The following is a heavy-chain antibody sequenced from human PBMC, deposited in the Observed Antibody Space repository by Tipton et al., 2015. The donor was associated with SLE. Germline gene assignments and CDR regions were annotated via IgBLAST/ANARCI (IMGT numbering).Heavy chain of an antibody. J-gene: IGHJ3*02. D-gene: IGHD6-19*01. CDR2: INHSGST. CDR3: AGEEQWLTMEAFDI. V-gene: IGHV4-34*01. Sequence: TLSLTCAVYGGSFSGYNWSWIRQPPGKGLEWIGEINHSGSTNYNPPLKSRVTISVDTSKNQFSLKLSSVTAADTAVYYCAGEEQWLTMEAFDIWGQGAMATVPS. CDR1: GGSFSGYN.